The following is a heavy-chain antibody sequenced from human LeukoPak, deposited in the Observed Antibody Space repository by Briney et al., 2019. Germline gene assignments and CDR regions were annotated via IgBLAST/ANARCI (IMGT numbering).Heavy chain of an antibody. D-gene: IGHD6-19*01. J-gene: IGHJ1*01. V-gene: IGHV4-38-2*02. CDR3: AREGVSSGWYRPHEFQH. CDR1: GYYISSGYY. CDR2: IYHSGST. Sequence: PSETLSLTCAVSGYYISSGYYWGWIRQPPGKGLEWIGSIYHSGSTYYNPSLKSRVTISVDTSKNQFSLKLSSVTAADTAVYYCAREGVSSGWYRPHEFQHWGQGTLVTVSS.